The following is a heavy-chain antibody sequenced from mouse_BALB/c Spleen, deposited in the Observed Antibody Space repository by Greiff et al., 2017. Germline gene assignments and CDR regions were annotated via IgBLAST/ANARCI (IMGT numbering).Heavy chain of an antibody. CDR1: GYSITSGYY. CDR2: ISYDGSN. D-gene: IGHD2-1*01. Sequence: VQLKESGPGLVKPSQSLSLTCSVTGYSITSGYYWNWIRQFPGNKLEWMGYISYDGSNNYNPSLKNRISITRDTSKNQFFLKLNSVTTEDTATYYCASLRGNSFAYWGQGTLVTVSA. CDR3: ASLRGNSFAY. V-gene: IGHV3-6*02. J-gene: IGHJ3*01.